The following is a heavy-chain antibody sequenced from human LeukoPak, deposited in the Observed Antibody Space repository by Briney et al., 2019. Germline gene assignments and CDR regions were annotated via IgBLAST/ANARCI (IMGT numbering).Heavy chain of an antibody. CDR1: GGSISSYY. Sequence: SETLSLTCTVSGGSISSYYWSWIRQPPGKGLEWIGYIYYSGSTNYNASLKSRVTISVDTSKNPLSLKLTSVTAADTAVYYCARGYGSGNGWFDPWGQGTLVTVSS. V-gene: IGHV4-59*01. D-gene: IGHD3-10*01. J-gene: IGHJ5*02. CDR2: IYYSGST. CDR3: ARGYGSGNGWFDP.